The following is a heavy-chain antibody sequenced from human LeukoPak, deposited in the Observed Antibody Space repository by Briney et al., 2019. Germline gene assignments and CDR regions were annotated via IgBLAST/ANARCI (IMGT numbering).Heavy chain of an antibody. CDR3: ARVGRFYDSSGYYPHLDY. CDR2: ISSNGGST. V-gene: IGHV3-64*01. D-gene: IGHD3-22*01. J-gene: IGHJ4*02. CDR1: GFTFSSYA. Sequence: GGSLRLSCAASGFTFSSYAMHWVRQAPGKGLEYVSAISSNGGSTYYANSVKGRFTISRDNSKNTLYLQMGSLRAEDMAVYYCARVGRFYDSSGYYPHLDYWGQGTLVTVSS.